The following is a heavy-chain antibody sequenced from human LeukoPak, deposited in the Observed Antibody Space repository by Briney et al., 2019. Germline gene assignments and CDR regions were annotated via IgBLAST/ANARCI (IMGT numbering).Heavy chain of an antibody. CDR3: ATDWAWGGFDH. D-gene: IGHD3-16*01. Sequence: PGGSLRLSCAATGFTFSSYNMNWVRQAPGKGLEWVTCISASSSFIYYADSVKGRITISRDNAKNSLYLQLNSLRAEDTAVYYCATDWAWGGFDHWGQGALVTVSS. J-gene: IGHJ4*02. CDR2: ISASSSFI. CDR1: GFTFSSYN. V-gene: IGHV3-21*01.